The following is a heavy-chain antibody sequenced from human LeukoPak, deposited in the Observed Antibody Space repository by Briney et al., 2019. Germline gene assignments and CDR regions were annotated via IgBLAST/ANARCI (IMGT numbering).Heavy chain of an antibody. CDR2: ISGGGENT. CDR3: AKDRRSSSPRTFDY. V-gene: IGHV3-23*01. CDR1: GFTFSSYA. J-gene: IGHJ4*02. Sequence: PGGSLRLSCAASGFTFSSYAMSWVRQAPGKGLEWVSTISGGGENTYYADSVKGRFTISRDNSQNTLYLQMNSLRAEDTAVYYCAKDRRSSSPRTFDYWGQGTLVTVSS. D-gene: IGHD6-6*01.